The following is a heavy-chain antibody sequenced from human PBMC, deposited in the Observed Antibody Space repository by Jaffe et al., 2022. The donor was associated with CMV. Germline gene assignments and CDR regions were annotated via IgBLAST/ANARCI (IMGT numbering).Heavy chain of an antibody. V-gene: IGHV4-59*08. D-gene: IGHD3-3*01. CDR2: IYYSGST. J-gene: IGHJ6*03. CDR1: GGSISSYY. Sequence: QVQLQESGPGLVKPSETLSLTCTVSGGSISSYYWSWIRQPPGKGLEWIGYIYYSGSTNYNPSLKSRVTISVDTSKNQFSLKLSSVTAADTAVYYCARTHRGWSGYYGYYYYYMDVWGKGTTVTVSS. CDR3: ARTHRGWSGYYGYYYYYMDV.